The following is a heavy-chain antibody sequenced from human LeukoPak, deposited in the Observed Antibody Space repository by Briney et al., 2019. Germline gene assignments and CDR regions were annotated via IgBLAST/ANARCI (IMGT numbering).Heavy chain of an antibody. Sequence: QPGGSLRLSCAASGFTVSSNYMSWVRQAPGKGLEWVSVIYSGGSTYYADSVKGRFTISRDNSKNTLYLQMNSLRAEDTAVYYCASDRGYSYGYYMDVWGKGTTVTVSS. J-gene: IGHJ6*03. D-gene: IGHD5-18*01. CDR1: GFTVSSNY. CDR3: ASDRGYSYGYYMDV. CDR2: IYSGGST. V-gene: IGHV3-53*01.